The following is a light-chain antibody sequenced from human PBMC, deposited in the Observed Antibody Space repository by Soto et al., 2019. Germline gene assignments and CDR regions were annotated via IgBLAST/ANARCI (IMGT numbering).Light chain of an antibody. CDR3: QQSHRLPRT. CDR1: QPITKY. CDR2: STS. Sequence: DIQMAQSPSSLSASVGDRVTITCRASQPITKYLNWYRHKPGQAPKLLIHSTSTLESGVSSRFSGSGSGTDFSLTVSSLQPEDFATFYCQQSHRLPRTFGQGTRVDI. V-gene: IGKV1-39*01. J-gene: IGKJ1*01.